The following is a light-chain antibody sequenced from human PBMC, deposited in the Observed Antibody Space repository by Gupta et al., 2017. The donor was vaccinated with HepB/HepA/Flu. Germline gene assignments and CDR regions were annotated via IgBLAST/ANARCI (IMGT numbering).Light chain of an antibody. Sequence: SYELAQPPSVSVSPGQTTSITCSGDKLWDKYVCWYQQKPGQSPVLVMSHDRKRPSGIPERFSGSNSGNTATLTISGTQAMDEADYYCQAWDSNTVVFGGGTKLTVL. V-gene: IGLV3-1*01. CDR3: QAWDSNTVV. CDR1: KLWDKY. CDR2: HDR. J-gene: IGLJ2*01.